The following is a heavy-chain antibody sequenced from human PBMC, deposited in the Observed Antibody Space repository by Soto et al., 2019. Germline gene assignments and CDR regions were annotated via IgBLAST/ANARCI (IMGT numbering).Heavy chain of an antibody. D-gene: IGHD1-20*01. Sequence: LSLTCVVSGGSLSTYYYNWIRLSPGKGLEWIGEINHSGSNNYSPSLKSRVTMSLDTSKNQFSLKLTSVTAADTAVYYCARGGSNNWQVAFDIWGQGTMVTVSS. CDR3: ARGGSNNWQVAFDI. V-gene: IGHV4-34*01. J-gene: IGHJ3*02. CDR1: GGSLSTYY. CDR2: INHSGSN.